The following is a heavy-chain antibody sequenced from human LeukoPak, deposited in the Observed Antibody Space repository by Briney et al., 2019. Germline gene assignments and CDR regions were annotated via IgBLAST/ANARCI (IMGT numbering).Heavy chain of an antibody. CDR3: ANPHIVVMPTAMKY. CDR1: GFTFSSYA. D-gene: IGHD2-2*01. CDR2: ISNSGGDT. V-gene: IGHV3-23*01. Sequence: PGGSLRLSCAASGFTFSSYATSWIRQAPGKGLEWVSAISNSGGDTFYADSVKGRFTISRVNSKNTLYLQMNSLRAEDTALYYCANPHIVVMPTAMKYWGQGTLVTVSS. J-gene: IGHJ4*02.